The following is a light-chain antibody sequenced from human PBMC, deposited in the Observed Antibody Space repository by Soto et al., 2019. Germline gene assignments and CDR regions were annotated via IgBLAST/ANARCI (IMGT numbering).Light chain of an antibody. V-gene: IGKV3-20*01. CDR2: GAS. CDR1: QSVSSSY. Sequence: EIVLTQSPATLSLSPGERATLSCRASQSVSSSYLAWYQQKPGQAPRLLIYGASSRATGIPDRFSGSGSGTDFTLTISRLEPEDFAVYYCQQYNNWPTTFGQGTKV. CDR3: QQYNNWPTT. J-gene: IGKJ1*01.